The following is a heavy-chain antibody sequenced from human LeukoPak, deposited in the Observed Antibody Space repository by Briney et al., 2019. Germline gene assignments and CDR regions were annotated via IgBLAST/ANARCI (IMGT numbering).Heavy chain of an antibody. CDR1: GGSISSSSYY. J-gene: IGHJ4*02. V-gene: IGHV4-39*07. CDR2: IYYSGST. CDR3: ARGFYSSSLGWIVFRATEQMGYFDY. Sequence: KPSETLSLTCTVSGGSISSSSYYWGWIRQPPGKGLEWIGSIYYSGSTYYNPSLKSRVTISVDTSKNQFSLKLSSVTAADTAVYYCARGFYSSSLGWIVFRATEQMGYFDYWGQGTLVTVSS. D-gene: IGHD6-13*01.